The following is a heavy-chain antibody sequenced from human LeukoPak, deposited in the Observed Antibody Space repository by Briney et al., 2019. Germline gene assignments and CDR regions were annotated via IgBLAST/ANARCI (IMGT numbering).Heavy chain of an antibody. Sequence: GGSLRLSCAASGLTFSSYSMNWVRQAPGKGLEWVSSISSSSSYIYYADSVKGRFTISRDNAKNSLYLQMNSLRAEDTAVYYCARDSPPDYDFWSGYSYAFDIWGQGTMVTVSS. CDR2: ISSSSSYI. CDR1: GLTFSSYS. V-gene: IGHV3-21*01. CDR3: ARDSPPDYDFWSGYSYAFDI. J-gene: IGHJ3*02. D-gene: IGHD3-3*01.